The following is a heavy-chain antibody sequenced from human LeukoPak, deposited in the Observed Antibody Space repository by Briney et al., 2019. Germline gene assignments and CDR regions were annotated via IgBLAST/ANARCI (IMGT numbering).Heavy chain of an antibody. J-gene: IGHJ4*02. D-gene: IGHD5-12*01. V-gene: IGHV4-39*01. CDR3: AKSNGYGLIDY. CDR2: IYSSGNT. Sequence: PSETLSLTCAVSGASISSSNYYWGWVRQSPGKGLEWIGNIYSSGNTYYNASLKSRVTMYIDTSKNQFSLKLSSVTAADTAMYYCAKSNGYGLIDYWGQGALVTVSS. CDR1: GASISSSNYY.